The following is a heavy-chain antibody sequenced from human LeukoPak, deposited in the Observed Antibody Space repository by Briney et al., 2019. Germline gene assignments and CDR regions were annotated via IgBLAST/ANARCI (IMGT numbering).Heavy chain of an antibody. J-gene: IGHJ4*02. D-gene: IGHD6-13*01. Sequence: ASVKVSCKASGYIFNTNGINWVRQAPGQGLEWVAYISAYSGVTNSAQKFRDRVTMTIDTSTRTAYMELRSLTSDDSAVYYCARGGLSTRWGLDYWGQGTPVTVSS. V-gene: IGHV1-18*01. CDR3: ARGGLSTRWGLDY. CDR2: ISAYSGVT. CDR1: GYIFNTNG.